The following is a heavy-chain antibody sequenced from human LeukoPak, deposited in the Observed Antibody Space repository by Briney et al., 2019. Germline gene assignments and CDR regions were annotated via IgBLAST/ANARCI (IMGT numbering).Heavy chain of an antibody. CDR1: RFTFSSYW. J-gene: IGHJ4*02. Sequence: GGSLRLSCAASRFTFSSYWMHWVRQAPGKGLVWVSRINSDGSRTSYADSVKGRFTISRDNAKNTLYLQMNSLRAEDTAVYYCASMAPYGDYLFDYWGQGTLVTVSS. CDR3: ASMAPYGDYLFDY. V-gene: IGHV3-74*01. CDR2: INSDGSRT. D-gene: IGHD4-17*01.